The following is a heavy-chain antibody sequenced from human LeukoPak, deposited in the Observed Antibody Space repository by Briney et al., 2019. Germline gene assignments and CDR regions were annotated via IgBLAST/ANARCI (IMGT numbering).Heavy chain of an antibody. V-gene: IGHV3-15*07. CDR2: IRSNSDGGTI. Sequence: GSLRLSCATSGFTFSNAWMNWVRQAPGKGPEWVGRIRSNSDGGTIDYAAPVKGRFTLSRDDSKTTLYLQMNSLQTEDTAVYYCATDFYDSTWGQGTLVTVSS. J-gene: IGHJ5*02. CDR3: ATDFYDST. CDR1: GFTFSNAW. D-gene: IGHD3-22*01.